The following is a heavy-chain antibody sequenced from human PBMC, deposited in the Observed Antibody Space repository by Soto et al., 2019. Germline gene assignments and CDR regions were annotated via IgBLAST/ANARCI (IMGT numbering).Heavy chain of an antibody. CDR1: GYTFTSYG. J-gene: IGHJ4*02. V-gene: IGHV1-18*04. D-gene: IGHD6-19*01. CDR2: ISAYNGNT. Sequence: GASVKVSCKASGYTFTSYGISCVRQAPGQVLEWMGWISAYNGNTNYAQKLQGRVTMTTDTSTSTAYMELRSLRSDDTAVYYCARGRIDIAVAGHYYFDYWGQGTLVTVSS. CDR3: ARGRIDIAVAGHYYFDY.